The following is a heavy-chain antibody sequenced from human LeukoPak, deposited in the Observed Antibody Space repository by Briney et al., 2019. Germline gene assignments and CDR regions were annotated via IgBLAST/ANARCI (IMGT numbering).Heavy chain of an antibody. Sequence: PGGSLRLSCAASGFTFRDYGMSWVRQAPGKGLEWVSSISSSSSYIYYADSVKGRFTISRDNAKNSLYLQMNSLRAEDTAVYYCARDTHSSSWYITVHYYYYMDVWGKGTTVTVSS. D-gene: IGHD6-13*01. J-gene: IGHJ6*03. CDR3: ARDTHSSSWYITVHYYYYMDV. CDR2: ISSSSSYI. CDR1: GFTFRDYG. V-gene: IGHV3-21*01.